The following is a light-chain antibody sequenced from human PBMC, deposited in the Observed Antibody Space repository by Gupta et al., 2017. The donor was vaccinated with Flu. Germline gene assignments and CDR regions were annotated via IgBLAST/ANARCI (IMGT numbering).Light chain of an antibody. CDR1: QSVRDDYNDKDY. CDR3: QQYDNDPFT. Sequence: SLSETATINDKASQSVRDDYNDKDYLSWYQQKPGQPPKLLMSWATTLEVGVPDRFSGSRSATDFTLTIASLLAEDVAVYYCQQYDNDPFTFGGGTKLELK. V-gene: IGKV4-1*01. CDR2: WAT. J-gene: IGKJ4*01.